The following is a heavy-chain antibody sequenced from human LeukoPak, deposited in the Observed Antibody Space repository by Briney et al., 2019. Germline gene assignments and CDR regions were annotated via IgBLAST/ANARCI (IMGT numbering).Heavy chain of an antibody. CDR2: INHTGST. D-gene: IGHD5-18*01. V-gene: IGHV4-34*01. Sequence: PSETLSLTCAVYGGSFSSYYWSWLRQPPGKGLEWIGEINHTGSTNYNPSLKSRVTISVDTSKNQFSLKLSSVTAADTAVYYCARGRRGSGYSYGWGAKGFDYWGQGALVTVSS. CDR1: GGSFSSYY. CDR3: ARGRRGSGYSYGWGAKGFDY. J-gene: IGHJ4*02.